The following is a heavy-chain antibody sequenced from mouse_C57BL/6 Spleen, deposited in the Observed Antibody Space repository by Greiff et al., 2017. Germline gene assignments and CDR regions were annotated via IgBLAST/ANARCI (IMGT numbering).Heavy chain of an antibody. CDR1: GYTFTSYG. V-gene: IGHV1-81*01. Sequence: QVQLQQSGAELARPGASVKLSCKASGYTFTSYGISWVKQRTGQGLEWIGEIYPRSGNTYYNEKFKGKATLTADKSSSTAYMELRSLTSEDSAVYFCAREVITTVVATLYYFDYWGQGTTLTVSS. CDR3: AREVITTVVATLYYFDY. CDR2: IYPRSGNT. J-gene: IGHJ2*01. D-gene: IGHD1-1*01.